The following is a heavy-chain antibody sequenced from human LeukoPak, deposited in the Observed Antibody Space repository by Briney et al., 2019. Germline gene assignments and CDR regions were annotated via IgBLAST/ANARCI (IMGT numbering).Heavy chain of an antibody. CDR2: ISYDGSNK. J-gene: IGHJ4*02. CDR1: GFTFSSYG. V-gene: IGHV3-30*18. D-gene: IGHD3-16*01. Sequence: GGSLRLSCAASGFTFSSYGMHWVRQAPGKGLEWVAVISYDGSNKYYADSVKGRFTISRDNSKNTLYLQMNSLRAEDTAVYYCAKDVWVEGNYLDYWGQGTLVTVSS. CDR3: AKDVWVEGNYLDY.